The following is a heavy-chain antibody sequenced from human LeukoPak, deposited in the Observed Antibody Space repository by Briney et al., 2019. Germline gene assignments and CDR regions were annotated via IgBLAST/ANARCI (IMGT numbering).Heavy chain of an antibody. D-gene: IGHD5-24*01. Sequence: SVKVSCKASGDTFSSYAISWVRQAPGQGLEWMGGIIPIFGTANYAQKFQGRVTITTDESTSTAYMELSSLRSEDTAVYYCARDYTPRDGYEWYDYWGQGTLVTVSS. J-gene: IGHJ4*02. CDR1: GDTFSSYA. V-gene: IGHV1-69*05. CDR3: ARDYTPRDGYEWYDY. CDR2: IIPIFGTA.